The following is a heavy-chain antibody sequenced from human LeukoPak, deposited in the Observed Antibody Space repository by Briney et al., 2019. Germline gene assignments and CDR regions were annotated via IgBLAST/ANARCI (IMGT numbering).Heavy chain of an antibody. Sequence: GGSLRLSCVASGFIFSSCAMSWVRQAPGKGPECVAVVNPRGSHTYYTDSVRGRFTISKDNSKNTLHLQMNSLRGEDTAVYFCAKGGSSWSRWDYWGQGTLVTVSS. J-gene: IGHJ4*02. CDR1: GFIFSSCA. D-gene: IGHD6-13*01. CDR3: AKGGSSWSRWDY. CDR2: VNPRGSHT. V-gene: IGHV3-23*01.